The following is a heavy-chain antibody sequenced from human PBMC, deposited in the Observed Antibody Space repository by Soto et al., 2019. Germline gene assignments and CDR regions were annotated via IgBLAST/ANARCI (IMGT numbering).Heavy chain of an antibody. J-gene: IGHJ4*02. CDR1: GFTFSSYA. CDR3: GRCTSTSCHLGSDY. V-gene: IGHV3-30-3*01. D-gene: IGHD2-2*01. Sequence: GGSLSLSCAASGFTFSSYAMNWVRQAPGKGLEWVALISHDGINKYYADSVRGRFTISRDSSTNTLYLQMNSLRAADTAVYYCGRCTSTSCHLGSDYWGQGTLVTVSS. CDR2: ISHDGINK.